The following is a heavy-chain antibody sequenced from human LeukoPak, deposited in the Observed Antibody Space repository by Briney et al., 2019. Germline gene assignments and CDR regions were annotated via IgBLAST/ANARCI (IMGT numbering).Heavy chain of an antibody. CDR1: GFTFSSYG. J-gene: IGHJ4*02. V-gene: IGHV3-30*02. D-gene: IGHD4-17*01. Sequence: PGGSLKLSCAASGFTFSSYGMHWVRQAPGKGLEWVAFIRYDGSNKYYADSVKGRFTISRDNSKNTLYLQMNSLRAEDTAVYYCARSHYGDYTPFDYWGQGTLVTVSS. CDR3: ARSHYGDYTPFDY. CDR2: IRYDGSNK.